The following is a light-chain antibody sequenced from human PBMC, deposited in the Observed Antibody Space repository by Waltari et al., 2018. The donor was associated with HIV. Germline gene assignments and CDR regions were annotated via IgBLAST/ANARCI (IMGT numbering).Light chain of an antibody. Sequence: VMTQSPATLSVSPGETVTLSCRASQTLCTNSACYHQQPGQAHILLIYGASTRAPGRPARFSGSGSGTEVTLTISNLQAEDSAVDYCQQYNNWPPNTFGQGTKLEIK. CDR2: GAS. CDR3: QQYNNWPPNT. CDR1: QTLCTN. V-gene: IGKV3D-15*01. J-gene: IGKJ2*01.